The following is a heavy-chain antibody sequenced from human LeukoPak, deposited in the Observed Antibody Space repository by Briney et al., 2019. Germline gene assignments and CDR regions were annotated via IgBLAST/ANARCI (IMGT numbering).Heavy chain of an antibody. V-gene: IGHV1-69*04. D-gene: IGHD2-2*01. Sequence: ASVKVSCKASGGTFSSYAISWVRQAPGQGLEWMGRIIPILGIANYAQKFQGRVTITADKSTSTAYMELSSLRSEDTAVYYCARDLPSGNYNYYYMDVWGKGTTVTVSS. CDR2: IIPILGIA. J-gene: IGHJ6*03. CDR3: ARDLPSGNYNYYYMDV. CDR1: GGTFSSYA.